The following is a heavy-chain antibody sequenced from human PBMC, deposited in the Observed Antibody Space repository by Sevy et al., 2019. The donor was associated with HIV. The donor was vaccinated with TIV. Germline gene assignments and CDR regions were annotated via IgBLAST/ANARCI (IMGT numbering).Heavy chain of an antibody. Sequence: ASVKVSCKASGYTFTSYGISWVRQAPGQGLEWMGWISAYNGNTNYVQKLQGRVTMTTDTSTSTAYMEMRSLRSDDTVVYYCARVPAARGGYYYYGMDVWGQGTTVTVSS. CDR1: GYTFTSYG. CDR3: ARVPAARGGYYYYGMDV. CDR2: ISAYNGNT. D-gene: IGHD3-16*01. V-gene: IGHV1-18*01. J-gene: IGHJ6*02.